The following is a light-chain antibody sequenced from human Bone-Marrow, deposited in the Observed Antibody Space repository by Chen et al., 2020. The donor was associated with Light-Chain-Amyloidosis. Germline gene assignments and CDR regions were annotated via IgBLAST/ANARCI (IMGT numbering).Light chain of an antibody. CDR2: DAS. CDR1: QDISNY. J-gene: IGKJ3*01. Sequence: IQMTQPPSSLSASVGYRVTITCQASQDISNYLNWYQQKPGKAPKLLIYDASNLETGVPSRFSGSGSGTDFTFTISSLQPEDIATYYCQQYDNLPVTFGPGTKVDIK. V-gene: IGKV1-33*01. CDR3: QQYDNLPVT.